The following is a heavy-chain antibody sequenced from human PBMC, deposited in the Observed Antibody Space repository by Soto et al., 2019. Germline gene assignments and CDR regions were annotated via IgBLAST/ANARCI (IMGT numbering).Heavy chain of an antibody. J-gene: IGHJ3*02. CDR3: ARIGLVPYAFDI. Sequence: EPLSLTCTVSGGSISSYYWSWIRQPPGKGLEWIGYIYYSGSTNYNPSLKSRVTISVDTSKNQFSLKLSSVTAADTAVYYCARIGLVPYAFDIWGQGTMVTVSS. CDR1: GGSISSYY. D-gene: IGHD6-6*01. CDR2: IYYSGST. V-gene: IGHV4-59*01.